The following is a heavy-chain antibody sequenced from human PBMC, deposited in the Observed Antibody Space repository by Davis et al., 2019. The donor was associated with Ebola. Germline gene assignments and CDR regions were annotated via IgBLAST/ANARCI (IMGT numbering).Heavy chain of an antibody. Sequence: GESLKISCAASGFTFSSYAMHWVRQAPGKGLEWVAVISYDGSNKYYADSVKGRFTISRDNSKNTLYLQMNSLRAEDTAVYYCAGGWAAAVKPLDYWGQGTLVTVSS. J-gene: IGHJ4*02. D-gene: IGHD6-13*01. V-gene: IGHV3-30-3*01. CDR3: AGGWAAAVKPLDY. CDR1: GFTFSSYA. CDR2: ISYDGSNK.